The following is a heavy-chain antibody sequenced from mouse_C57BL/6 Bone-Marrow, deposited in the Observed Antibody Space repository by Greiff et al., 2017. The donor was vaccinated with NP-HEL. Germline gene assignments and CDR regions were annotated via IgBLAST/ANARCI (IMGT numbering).Heavy chain of an antibody. Sequence: QVQLQQPGAELVKPGASVKLSCKASGYTFTSYWMQWVKQRPGQGLEWIGEIDPSDSYTNYNQKFKGKATLTVDTSFSTAYMQLSSLTSEDSAVYYCASLYMDYWGQGTSVTVSS. CDR3: ASLYMDY. CDR2: IDPSDSYT. CDR1: GYTFTSYW. V-gene: IGHV1-50*01. J-gene: IGHJ4*01. D-gene: IGHD2-12*01.